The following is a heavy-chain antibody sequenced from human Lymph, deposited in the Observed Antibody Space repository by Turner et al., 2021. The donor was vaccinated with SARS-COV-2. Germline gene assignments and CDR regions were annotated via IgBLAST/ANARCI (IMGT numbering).Heavy chain of an antibody. CDR1: GFTFGDYA. CDR2: IRSKAYGGTT. D-gene: IGHD2-15*01. Sequence: EVQLVESGGGLVQPGPSLRLSCTASGFTFGDYAMSWVRQAPGKGLEWVGFIRSKAYGGTTQYAASVKGRFTISRDDSKSIAYLQMNSLKTEDTAVYYCTRVKYCTGGSCYGYHFDYWGQGTLVTVSS. CDR3: TRVKYCTGGSCYGYHFDY. J-gene: IGHJ4*02. V-gene: IGHV3-49*04.